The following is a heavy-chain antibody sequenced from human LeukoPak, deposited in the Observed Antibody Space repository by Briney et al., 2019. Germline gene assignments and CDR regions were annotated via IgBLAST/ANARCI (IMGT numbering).Heavy chain of an antibody. Sequence: GGSLRLSCAASGFTFSSYGMHWVRQAPGKGLEWVAVISYDGSNKYYADSVKGRFTISRDNSKSTPYLQMNSLRAEDTAVYYCAKDISYYYDSSGYPTMNWFDPWGQGTLVTVSS. V-gene: IGHV3-30*18. CDR1: GFTFSSYG. J-gene: IGHJ5*02. CDR2: ISYDGSNK. D-gene: IGHD3-22*01. CDR3: AKDISYYYDSSGYPTMNWFDP.